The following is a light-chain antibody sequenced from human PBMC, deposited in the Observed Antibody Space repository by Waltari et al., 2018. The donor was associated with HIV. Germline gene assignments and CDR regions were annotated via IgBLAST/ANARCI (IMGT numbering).Light chain of an antibody. CDR1: TLPNQF. J-gene: IGLJ1*01. Sequence: SYELTQPPSVSVSPGQTATITCSGDTLPNQFTYWYQQKPGQAPVLVIYKDAERPSGIPERFSGSSSGTTVTLTISGVQAEDEADYYCQSADSSGTYVFGTGTKVTVL. CDR2: KDA. V-gene: IGLV3-25*03. CDR3: QSADSSGTYV.